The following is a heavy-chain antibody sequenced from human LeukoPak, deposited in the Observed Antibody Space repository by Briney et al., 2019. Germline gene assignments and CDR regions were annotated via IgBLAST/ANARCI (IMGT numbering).Heavy chain of an antibody. D-gene: IGHD5-18*01. CDR3: ARDLGGYSYGYNY. CDR2: ISSSSSTI. V-gene: IGHV3-48*01. CDR1: GFTFSSYS. J-gene: IGHJ4*02. Sequence: PGGSLRLSCAVSGFTFSSYSMNWVRQAPGKGLEWVSYISSSSSTIYYADSVKGRFTISRDNAKNSLYLQMNSLRAEDTAVYYCARDLGGYSYGYNYWGQGTLATVSS.